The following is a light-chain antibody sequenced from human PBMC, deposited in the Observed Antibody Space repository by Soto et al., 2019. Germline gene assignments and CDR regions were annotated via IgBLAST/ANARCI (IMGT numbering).Light chain of an antibody. CDR2: DAS. CDR1: RSVSSNF. J-gene: IGKJ1*01. Sequence: ELVLTQSPGALSLSPGERATLSCRASRSVSSNFLAWYQQKPGQAPRLLIYDASTRATGIPDRFSGSGSGTDFTLTISRLGPEDFAVYYCQQYGTSPGTFGQGTKV. V-gene: IGKV3-20*01. CDR3: QQYGTSPGT.